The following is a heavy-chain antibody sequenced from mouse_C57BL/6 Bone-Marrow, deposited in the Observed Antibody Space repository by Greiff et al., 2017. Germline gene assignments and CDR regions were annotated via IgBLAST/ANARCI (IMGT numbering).Heavy chain of an antibody. CDR3: TTSITTVVDWYFDV. CDR2: IDPENGDT. Sequence: VQLKQSGAELVRPGASVKLSCTASGFNIKDDYMHWVKQRPEQGLEWIGWIDPENGDTASASKFQGKATITADTSSNTAYLQLSSLTSEDTAVYYCTTSITTVVDWYFDVWGTGTTVTVSS. D-gene: IGHD1-1*01. V-gene: IGHV14-4*01. CDR1: GFNIKDDY. J-gene: IGHJ1*03.